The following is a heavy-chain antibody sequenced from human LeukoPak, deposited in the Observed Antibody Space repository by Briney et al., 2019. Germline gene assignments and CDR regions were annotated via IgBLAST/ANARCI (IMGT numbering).Heavy chain of an antibody. J-gene: IGHJ5*02. V-gene: IGHV3-30-3*01. Sequence: PGWSLRLSCAASGFTFSSYAMHWVRQAPGKGLEWVAVISYDGSNKYYADSVKGRFTISRDNSKNTLYLQMNSLRAEDTAVYYCARDDSRYCSSTSCFPNWFDPWGQGTLVTVSS. CDR1: GFTFSSYA. CDR3: ARDDSRYCSSTSCFPNWFDP. D-gene: IGHD2-2*01. CDR2: ISYDGSNK.